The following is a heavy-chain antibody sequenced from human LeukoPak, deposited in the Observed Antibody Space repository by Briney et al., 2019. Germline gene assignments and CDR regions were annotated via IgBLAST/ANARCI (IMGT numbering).Heavy chain of an antibody. CDR1: GFTFGSHT. Sequence: GRSLRLSCAASGFTFGSHTIHWVRQAPGKGLEWVSTISGGGITIYSADSVKGRFTFSRDNSKNTLYLHMNSLRAEDTAVYYCARDLDDYNGLPPFFQHWGQGTLVTVSS. J-gene: IGHJ1*01. D-gene: IGHD5-24*01. V-gene: IGHV3-23*01. CDR3: ARDLDDYNGLPPFFQH. CDR2: ISGGGITI.